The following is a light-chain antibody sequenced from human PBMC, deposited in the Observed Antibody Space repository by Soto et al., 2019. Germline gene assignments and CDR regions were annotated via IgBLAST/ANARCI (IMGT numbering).Light chain of an antibody. CDR2: DAS. V-gene: IGKV1-13*02. CDR1: QGISSA. Sequence: AIQLTKSPSSLSASVGDRVTITCRASQGISSALAWYQQKPGKAPKLLIYDASSLESGVPSRFSVSGSGTDFTLTISSLQPEDFATYYCQQFNSYPLGPGTKVDIK. CDR3: QQFNSYP. J-gene: IGKJ3*01.